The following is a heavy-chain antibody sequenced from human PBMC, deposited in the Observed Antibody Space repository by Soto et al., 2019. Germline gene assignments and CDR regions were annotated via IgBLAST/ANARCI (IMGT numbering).Heavy chain of an antibody. CDR1: GFTFSTYW. CDR3: ARDRCSSTSCFFDY. J-gene: IGHJ4*02. Sequence: GGSLRLSCAVSGFTFSTYWMGWVRQAPGKGLEWVANIKQDGSDKYYVDSVKGRFIISRDNTKNSLFLQMNSLRAEDTAVYYCARDRCSSTSCFFDYWGQGTPVTVSS. D-gene: IGHD2-2*01. CDR2: IKQDGSDK. V-gene: IGHV3-7*03.